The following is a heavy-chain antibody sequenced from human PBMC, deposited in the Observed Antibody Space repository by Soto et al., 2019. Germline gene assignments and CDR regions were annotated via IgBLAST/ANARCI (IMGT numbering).Heavy chain of an antibody. D-gene: IGHD3-9*01. CDR1: GFTFSSYA. Sequence: GGSLRLSCAASGFTFSSYAMSWVRQAPGKGLEWVSAISGSGGSTYYADSVKGRFTISRDNSKNTLYLQMNSLRAEDTAVYYCAKSYDILPGYNWFDPWGQGTLVTVSS. CDR3: AKSYDILPGYNWFDP. J-gene: IGHJ5*02. CDR2: ISGSGGST. V-gene: IGHV3-23*01.